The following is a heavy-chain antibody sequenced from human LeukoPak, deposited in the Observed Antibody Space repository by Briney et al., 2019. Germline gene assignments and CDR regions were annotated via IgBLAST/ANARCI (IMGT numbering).Heavy chain of an antibody. CDR3: ARTRGRKNNSGWQGLTPVPPFDP. Sequence: ASVKVSCKASGYTFTSYYMHWVRQAPGQGLEWMGIINPSGGSTSYAQKFQGRVTTTRDTSTSTVYMELSSLRSEDTAVYYCARTRGRKNNSGWQGLTPVPPFDPWGQGTLVTVSS. CDR1: GYTFTSYY. D-gene: IGHD6-19*01. CDR2: INPSGGST. J-gene: IGHJ5*02. V-gene: IGHV1-46*01.